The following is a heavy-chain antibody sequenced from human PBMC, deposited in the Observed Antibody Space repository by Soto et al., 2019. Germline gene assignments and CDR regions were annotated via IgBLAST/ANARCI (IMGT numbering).Heavy chain of an antibody. CDR2: ISTTSTYI. V-gene: IGHV3-21*01. Sequence: EVQLVESGGGLVKPGGSLRLSCATSVFTFSSYSMIWVRQAPGKGLEWVSSISTTSTYIYYADSVKGRFTIARDNARNSLNLQMNGLRAEDTAVYYCAREASLYVDSISNCADYWGQGTLVTVSS. D-gene: IGHD4-17*01. CDR3: AREASLYVDSISNCADY. CDR1: VFTFSSYS. J-gene: IGHJ4*02.